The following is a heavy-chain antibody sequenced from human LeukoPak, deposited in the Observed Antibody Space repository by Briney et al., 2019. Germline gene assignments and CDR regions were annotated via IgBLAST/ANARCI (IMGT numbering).Heavy chain of an antibody. V-gene: IGHV3-23*01. CDR3: ARDMNNYDILTGYSVYYYYYYMDV. CDR1: GFTFSDYG. J-gene: IGHJ6*03. D-gene: IGHD3-9*01. CDR2: ISGRGGGS. Sequence: GGTLRLSCAASGFTFSDYGMSWVRQAPGKGLEWVSTISGRGGGSFFADSVKGRFTISRDNSKNTLYLQMNSLRAEDTAVYYCARDMNNYDILTGYSVYYYYYYMDVWGKGTTVTISS.